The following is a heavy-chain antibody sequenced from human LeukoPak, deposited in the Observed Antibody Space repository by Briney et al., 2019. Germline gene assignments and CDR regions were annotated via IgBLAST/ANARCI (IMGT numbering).Heavy chain of an antibody. CDR1: GGSFSGYY. CDR3: ASTGYSSSWFPRYYYYGMDV. V-gene: IGHV4-34*01. Sequence: SETLSLTCVVYGGSFSGYYWSWIRQPPGKGLEWIGEINHSGSTNYNPSLKSRVTISVDTSKNQFSLKLSSVTAADTAVYYCASTGYSSSWFPRYYYYGMDVWGQGTTVTVSS. D-gene: IGHD6-13*01. J-gene: IGHJ6*02. CDR2: INHSGST.